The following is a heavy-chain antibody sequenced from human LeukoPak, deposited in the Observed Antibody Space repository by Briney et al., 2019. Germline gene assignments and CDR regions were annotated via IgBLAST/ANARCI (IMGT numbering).Heavy chain of an antibody. CDR3: AKVIVVVPAAMGFDP. CDR1: GFTVSSNY. J-gene: IGHJ5*02. CDR2: IYSGGST. Sequence: GGSLRLSCAASGFTVSSNYMSWVRQAPGKGLEWVSVIYSGGSTYYADSVKGRFTISRDNSKNTLYLQMNSLRAEDTAVYYCAKVIVVVPAAMGFDPWGQGTLVTVSS. V-gene: IGHV3-66*01. D-gene: IGHD2-2*01.